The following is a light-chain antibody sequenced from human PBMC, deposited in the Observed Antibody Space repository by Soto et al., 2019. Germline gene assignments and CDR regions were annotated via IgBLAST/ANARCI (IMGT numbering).Light chain of an antibody. Sequence: ETVLTQSPGTLSLSPGERATLSCRASQDIRSNYLAWYRQTPGQAPRLLIYGASKRASGIADRFSGSGSGTDFTLIISRLEPEDFELYYCQKYDSSPWTFGQGTKVEIK. CDR1: QDIRSNY. J-gene: IGKJ1*01. CDR2: GAS. CDR3: QKYDSSPWT. V-gene: IGKV3-20*01.